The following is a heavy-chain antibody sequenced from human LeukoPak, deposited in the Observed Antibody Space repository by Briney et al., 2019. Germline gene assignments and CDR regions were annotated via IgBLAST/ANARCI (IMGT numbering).Heavy chain of an antibody. D-gene: IGHD5-12*01. CDR1: GYTFTSYD. J-gene: IGHJ4*02. V-gene: IGHV1-8*03. Sequence: ASVKVSCKASGYTFTSYDINWVRQATGQGLEWMGWMNPNSGNTGYAQKFQGRVTITRNTSISTAYMELSSLRSEDTAVYYCARALREYSDFDYWGQGTLVTVSS. CDR2: MNPNSGNT. CDR3: ARALREYSDFDY.